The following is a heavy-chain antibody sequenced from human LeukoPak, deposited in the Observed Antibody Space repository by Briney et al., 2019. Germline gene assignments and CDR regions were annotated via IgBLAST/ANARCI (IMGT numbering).Heavy chain of an antibody. D-gene: IGHD3-10*01. CDR3: ARLTADYYGSGYYYGMDV. CDR1: GFTFSSYE. Sequence: GGSLRLSCAASGFTFSSYEMNWVRQAPGKGLEWVSYISSSGSTIYYADSVKGRLTISRDNAKNSLYLQMNSLRAEDTAVYYCARLTADYYGSGYYYGMDVWGQGTTVTVSS. V-gene: IGHV3-48*03. CDR2: ISSSGSTI. J-gene: IGHJ6*02.